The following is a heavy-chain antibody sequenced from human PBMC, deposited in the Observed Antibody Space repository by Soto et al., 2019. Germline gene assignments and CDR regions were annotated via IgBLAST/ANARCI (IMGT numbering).Heavy chain of an antibody. CDR2: INAYNGNT. V-gene: IGHV1-18*01. D-gene: IGHD6-19*01. Sequence: QVQLVQSGAEVKKPGASVKVSCKASGYTFTSYGISWVRQAPGQGLEWMGWINAYNGNTNYAQKLQGRVTMTTDTSTSTPYMALRRLRSDDTAVFYFATAPLAGTPFDSWGQRPLVTLSS. CDR1: GYTFTSYG. J-gene: IGHJ4*02. CDR3: ATAPLAGTPFDS.